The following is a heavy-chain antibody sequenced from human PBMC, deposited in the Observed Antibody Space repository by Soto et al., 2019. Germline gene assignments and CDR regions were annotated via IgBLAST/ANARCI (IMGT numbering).Heavy chain of an antibody. V-gene: IGHV3-30-3*01. CDR2: ISYDGSNK. CDR1: GFTFSSYA. Sequence: QVQLLESGGGGVKPGRSLRLSCAASGFTFSSYARHWVRQAPAKGLGGGAVISYDGSNKYYADSVKGRFTISRDNSKNTLYVQMNSLRAEDTAVYYCARESEQWLNNRAEYFQHWGQGTLVTVSS. CDR3: ARESEQWLNNRAEYFQH. D-gene: IGHD6-19*01. J-gene: IGHJ1*01.